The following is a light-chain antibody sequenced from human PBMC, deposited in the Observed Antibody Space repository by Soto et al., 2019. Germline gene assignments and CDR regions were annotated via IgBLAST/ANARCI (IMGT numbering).Light chain of an antibody. J-gene: IGKJ5*01. Sequence: EIVLTQSPATLSLSPGERATLSCRASQSVSHYLAWYQQRPGQAPRLLIYDASSRAPGIPARFSGSGSGTDFTLTISSLEPEDVAVYYCQQCNNWPPITFGQGTRLEIK. CDR3: QQCNNWPPIT. CDR1: QSVSHY. V-gene: IGKV3-11*01. CDR2: DAS.